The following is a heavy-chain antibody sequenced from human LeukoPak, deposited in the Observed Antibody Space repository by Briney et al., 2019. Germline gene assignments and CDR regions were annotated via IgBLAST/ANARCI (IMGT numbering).Heavy chain of an antibody. J-gene: IGHJ4*02. V-gene: IGHV4-59*01. CDR3: AKSPYYYDGSGYS. Sequence: SSETLSLTCTVSGGSISSYYWNWIRQPPGKGLEWIGYVYYSGTTNYNPSLKSRVTISVDTSKNQFSLNLTSVTAADTAVYYCAKSPYYYDGSGYSWGQGILVTVSS. CDR2: VYYSGTT. D-gene: IGHD3-22*01. CDR1: GGSISSYY.